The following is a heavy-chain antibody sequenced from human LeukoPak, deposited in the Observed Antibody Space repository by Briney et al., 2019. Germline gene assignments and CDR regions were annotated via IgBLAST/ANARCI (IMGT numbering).Heavy chain of an antibody. V-gene: IGHV3-74*01. Sequence: GGSLRLSCAASGFTFSSYWMHWVRQAPGKGLVWVSRINSDGSSTSYADSVKGRLTISRDNAKNTLYLQMNSLRAEDTAVYYCAGLPYYYYYYGMDVWGQGTTVTVSS. CDR3: AGLPYYYYYYGMDV. CDR2: INSDGSST. J-gene: IGHJ6*02. CDR1: GFTFSSYW. D-gene: IGHD4-11*01.